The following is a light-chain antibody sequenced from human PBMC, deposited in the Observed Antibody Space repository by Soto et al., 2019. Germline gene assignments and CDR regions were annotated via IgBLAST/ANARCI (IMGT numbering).Light chain of an antibody. V-gene: IGLV1-44*01. CDR2: SNN. J-gene: IGLJ2*01. Sequence: QLVLTQPPSASGTPGQRVTISCAGSSSNIGSNTVNWYQQLPGTAPKLLIHSNNQRPSGVPDRFSASKSGTSASLAISGLQSEDEADYYCATWDDRLNGPVFGGGTQLTVL. CDR3: ATWDDRLNGPV. CDR1: SSNIGSNT.